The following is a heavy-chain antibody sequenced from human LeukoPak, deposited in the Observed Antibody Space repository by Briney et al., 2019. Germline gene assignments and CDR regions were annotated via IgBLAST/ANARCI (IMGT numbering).Heavy chain of an antibody. Sequence: SETLSLTCTVSGGSISSGGYYWSWIRQHPGKGLEWIGYIYYSGSTYYNPSLKSRVTISVDTSKNQFSLKLSSVTAADTAVYHCARLSSRTHYDFWSGYYDGWFDPWGQGTLVTVSS. J-gene: IGHJ5*02. CDR3: ARLSSRTHYDFWSGYYDGWFDP. D-gene: IGHD3-3*01. V-gene: IGHV4-31*03. CDR1: GGSISSGGYY. CDR2: IYYSGST.